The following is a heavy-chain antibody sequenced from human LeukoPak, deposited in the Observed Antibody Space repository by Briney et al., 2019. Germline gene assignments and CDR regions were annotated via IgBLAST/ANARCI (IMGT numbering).Heavy chain of an antibody. CDR3: ARAAGGYNYGPFDY. CDR1: GFIVSSNY. CDR2: IYSGGST. J-gene: IGHJ4*02. Sequence: GGSLRLSCAASGFIVSSNYMSWVRQAPGKGLEWVSVIYSGGSTYYADSVKGRFTISRDNANNSLYLQMHSLRAEDTAVYYCARAAGGYNYGPFDYWGQGTLVTVSS. V-gene: IGHV3-66*01. D-gene: IGHD5-18*01.